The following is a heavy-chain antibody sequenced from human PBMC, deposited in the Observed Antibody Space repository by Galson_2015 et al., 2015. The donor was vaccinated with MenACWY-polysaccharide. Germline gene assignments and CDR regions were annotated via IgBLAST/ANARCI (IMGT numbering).Heavy chain of an antibody. CDR1: GYTFGSRD. CDR3: ARGSHYSYYYMDV. Sequence: SVKVSCKASGYTFGSRDINWVRQATGQGLEWMGWMNPNSGNTGYAQMFKGRVTMTRNTSITTAYMELSSLRSEDTAVYYCARGSHYSYYYMDVWGKGTTVIVSS. CDR2: MNPNSGNT. J-gene: IGHJ6*03. V-gene: IGHV1-8*01.